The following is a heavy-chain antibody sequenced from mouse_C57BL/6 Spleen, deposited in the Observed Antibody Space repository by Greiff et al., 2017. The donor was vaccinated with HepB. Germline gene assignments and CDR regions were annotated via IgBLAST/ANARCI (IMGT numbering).Heavy chain of an antibody. V-gene: IGHV1-82*01. CDR2: IYPGDGDT. Sequence: QVQLQQSGPELVKPGASVKISCKASGYAFSSSWMNWVKQRPGKGLEWIGRIYPGDGDTNYNGKFKGKATLTADKSSSTAYTQLSSLTSEDSAVYFCARSGSNYGYYYAMDYWGQGTSVTVSS. D-gene: IGHD1-2*01. J-gene: IGHJ4*01. CDR1: GYAFSSSW. CDR3: ARSGSNYGYYYAMDY.